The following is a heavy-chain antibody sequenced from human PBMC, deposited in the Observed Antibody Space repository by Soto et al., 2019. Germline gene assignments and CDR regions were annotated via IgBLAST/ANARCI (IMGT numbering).Heavy chain of an antibody. V-gene: IGHV3-74*01. CDR1: GFTFSSYW. Sequence: EVQLVESGGGLVQPGGSLRLSCAASGFTFSSYWMHWVRQAPGKGLVWVSRINSDGRSTSYADSVNGRFTISRDNAKNTLYLQMNSLRAEDTAVYYCARCGSLNWYFDLWGRGTLGTVSS. CDR3: ARCGSLNWYFDL. CDR2: INSDGRST. J-gene: IGHJ2*01. D-gene: IGHD1-26*01.